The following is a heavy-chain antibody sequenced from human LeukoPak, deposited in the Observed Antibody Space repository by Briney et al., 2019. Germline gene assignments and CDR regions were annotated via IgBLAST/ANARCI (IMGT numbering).Heavy chain of an antibody. J-gene: IGHJ4*02. D-gene: IGHD2-2*01. CDR3: ARRRGCSSTSCPPDY. V-gene: IGHV5-10-1*01. Sequence: GESLRISCKGSGYSFTTYWINWVRQMPGKGLEWMGRIDPSDSYTNYSPSFQGHVTISADKSISTAYLQWSSLKASDTAMYYCARRRGCSSTSCPPDYWGQGTLVTVSS. CDR2: IDPSDSYT. CDR1: GYSFTTYW.